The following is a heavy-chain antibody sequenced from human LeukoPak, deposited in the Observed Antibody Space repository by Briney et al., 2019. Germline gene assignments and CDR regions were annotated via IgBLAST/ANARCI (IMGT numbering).Heavy chain of an antibody. V-gene: IGHV3-48*04. CDR3: ARDSGVGGTFDY. D-gene: IGHD1-26*01. CDR2: INIVNNAI. J-gene: IGHJ4*02. Sequence: GGSLRLSCGASGFTFSSYSMNWVRQAPGKGLEWVSHINIVNNAIYYADSVNGRFTISRDNAKNSLYLQMNSLRADDTAVHYCARDSGVGGTFDYWGQGTLVSVSS. CDR1: GFTFSSYS.